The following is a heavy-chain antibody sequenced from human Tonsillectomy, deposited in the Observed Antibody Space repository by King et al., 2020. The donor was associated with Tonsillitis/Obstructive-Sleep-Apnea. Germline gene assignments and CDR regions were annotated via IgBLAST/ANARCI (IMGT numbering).Heavy chain of an antibody. V-gene: IGHV4-34*01. D-gene: IGHD2-2*01. J-gene: IGHJ5*02. CDR1: GGSFSGYY. CDR2: INHSGST. CDR3: ARGEVPAAISSIYWFDP. Sequence: VQLQQWGAGLLKPSETLSLTCAVYGGSFSGYYWSWIRQPPGKGLEWIGEINHSGSTNYNPSLKSRVTISVDTSKNQFSLKLSSVTAADTAVYYCARGEVPAAISSIYWFDPWGQGTLVTVSS.